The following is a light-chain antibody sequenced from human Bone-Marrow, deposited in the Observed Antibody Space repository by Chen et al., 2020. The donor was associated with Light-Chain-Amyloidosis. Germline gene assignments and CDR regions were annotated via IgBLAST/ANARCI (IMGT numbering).Light chain of an antibody. CDR2: WAS. Sequence: DTVLTCPPASRAVLLGGGATINCKSSQSVLYSSNNKTYFAWYQQKPGQPPKLLIYWASTRESGVPDRFSGSGSGTDFTLTISSLQAEDVAVYYCQQYYSTPYTFGQGTKLEIK. J-gene: IGKJ2*01. CDR3: QQYYSTPYT. V-gene: IGKV4-1*01. CDR1: QSVLYSSNNKTY.